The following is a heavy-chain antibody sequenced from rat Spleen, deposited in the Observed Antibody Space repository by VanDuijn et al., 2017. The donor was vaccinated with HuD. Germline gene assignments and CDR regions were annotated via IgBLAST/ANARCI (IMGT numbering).Heavy chain of an antibody. Sequence: EVQLVESGGGLVQPGNSLKLSCAASGFTFSDYAMAWVRQSPKKGLEWVASISTSGGNTFFRDSVKGRFTLSRDNAKSTLYLKMDSLRSEDTATYYCVSHGARISRFAYWGQGTLVTVSS. J-gene: IGHJ3*01. CDR3: VSHGARISRFAY. CDR1: GFTFSDYA. V-gene: IGHV5S23*01. D-gene: IGHD2-7*01. CDR2: ISTSGGNT.